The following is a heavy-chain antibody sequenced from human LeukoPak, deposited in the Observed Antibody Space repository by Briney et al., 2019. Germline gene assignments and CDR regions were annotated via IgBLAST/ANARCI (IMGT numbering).Heavy chain of an antibody. CDR2: ISGSGGST. CDR3: ASRYNWNYYFDY. V-gene: IGHV3-23*01. D-gene: IGHD1-7*01. J-gene: IGHJ4*02. Sequence: GGSLRLSCAASGFTFSSYAMSWVRQAPGKGLEWVSAISGSGGSTYYADSVKGRFTISRDNSKNTLYLQMNSLRAEDTAVYYCASRYNWNYYFDYWGQGTLVTVSS. CDR1: GFTFSSYA.